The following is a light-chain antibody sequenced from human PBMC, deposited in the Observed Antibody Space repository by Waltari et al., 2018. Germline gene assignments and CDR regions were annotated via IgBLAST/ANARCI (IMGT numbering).Light chain of an antibody. J-gene: IGLJ3*02. CDR2: DVT. Sequence: QSALTPPRSVSRSPGQSVTISCTGTSSDVVGYKYVSWYQHHPGKATKRIIYDVTKRPSGVPDRFSASKSDNTASLTISGLQAEDEADYYCCSYAGSITFWVFGGGTKLTVL. V-gene: IGLV2-11*01. CDR3: CSYAGSITFWV. CDR1: SSDVVGYKY.